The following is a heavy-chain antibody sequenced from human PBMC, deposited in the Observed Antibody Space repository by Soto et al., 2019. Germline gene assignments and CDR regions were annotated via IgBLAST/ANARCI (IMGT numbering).Heavy chain of an antibody. J-gene: IGHJ6*02. D-gene: IGHD3-3*01. CDR1: GFIFSNAW. CDR2: IKRKSDGGTT. Sequence: EAQLVESGGGLVMTGGSITLSCAASGFIFSNAWMTWVRQAPGKGLEWVGRIKRKSDGGTTDYAASVKGRFSISRDDTSNSLYLQMNRLRSEDTAVYFCTTDPGCSYNDVWTGQLSLTLVYYEMDLWGQGTSVTVS. V-gene: IGHV3-15*01. CDR3: TTDPGCSYNDVWTGQLSLTLVYYEMDL.